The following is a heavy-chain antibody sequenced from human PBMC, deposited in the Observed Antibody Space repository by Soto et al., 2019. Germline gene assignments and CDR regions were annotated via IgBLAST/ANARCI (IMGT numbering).Heavy chain of an antibody. V-gene: IGHV4-4*07. CDR3: AAICSSPSCYGMDV. CDR2: IYTSGST. J-gene: IGHJ6*02. Sequence: SETLSLTCTVSGASISSYFWSWIRQPAGKGLEWIGRIYTSGSTDYNPSLESRVTMSVDTSKKQVSLKLTSVTAADTAVYYCAAICSSPSCYGMDVWGQGTTVTVSS. D-gene: IGHD2-2*01. CDR1: GASISSYF.